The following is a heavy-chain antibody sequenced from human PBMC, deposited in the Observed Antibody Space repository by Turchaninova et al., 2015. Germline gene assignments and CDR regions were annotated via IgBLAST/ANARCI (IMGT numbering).Heavy chain of an antibody. Sequence: EVQLVESGGGLVQPGGSLRTSCGASGFIFGAYAMTCVRQAPGKGLEWVSGVSGSGARTYDADFVQGRFIISRDNFKRTLYLQMDSLRAEDTAIYYCAKGPSFSASSEYFQQWGLGTLVTVSS. CDR1: GFIFGAYA. CDR2: VSGSGART. V-gene: IGHV3-23*04. D-gene: IGHD6-6*01. CDR3: AKGPSFSASSEYFQQ. J-gene: IGHJ1*01.